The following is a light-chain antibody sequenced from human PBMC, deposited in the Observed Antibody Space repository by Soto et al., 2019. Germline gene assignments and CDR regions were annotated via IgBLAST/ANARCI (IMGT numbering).Light chain of an antibody. V-gene: IGKV3-20*01. CDR1: HPVSCIG. CDR3: PHHDWSPTWT. Sequence: DSVLSRSPGTVSLCPGERATLCCRASHPVSCIGMSWYQQKRGQAPRPLIYGASTRATRLPDRFSGRGSGPDFTLPIRALEPEDFASSYRPHHDWSPTWTFGPGTTGDI. J-gene: IGKJ1*01. CDR2: GAS.